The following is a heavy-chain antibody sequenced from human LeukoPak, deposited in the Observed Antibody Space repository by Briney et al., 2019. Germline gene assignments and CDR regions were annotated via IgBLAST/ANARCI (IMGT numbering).Heavy chain of an antibody. J-gene: IGHJ6*02. Sequence: GGSLRLSCAASGFTFSSYAMSWVRQAPGKGLEWVSGITGVDSTPYYADSVKGRFTISRDNSKNTLYLQMNSLRAEDTAVYYCAREVRFGEYHYYYGMDVWGQGTTVTVSS. D-gene: IGHD3-10*01. CDR3: AREVRFGEYHYYYGMDV. CDR1: GFTFSSYA. V-gene: IGHV3-23*01. CDR2: ITGVDSTP.